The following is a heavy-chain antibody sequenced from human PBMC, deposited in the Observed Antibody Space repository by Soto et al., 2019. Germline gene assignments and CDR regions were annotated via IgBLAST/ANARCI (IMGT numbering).Heavy chain of an antibody. D-gene: IGHD2-15*01. Sequence: PGGSLRLSCAAPGFTFGSYAMSWVRQAPGKGLEWVSAISGSGGSTYYADSVKGRFTISRDNSKNTLYLQMNSLRAEDTAVYYCANAGVVVVAAPGNWFDPWGQGTLVTVSS. CDR3: ANAGVVVVAAPGNWFDP. CDR2: ISGSGGST. J-gene: IGHJ5*02. V-gene: IGHV3-23*01. CDR1: GFTFGSYA.